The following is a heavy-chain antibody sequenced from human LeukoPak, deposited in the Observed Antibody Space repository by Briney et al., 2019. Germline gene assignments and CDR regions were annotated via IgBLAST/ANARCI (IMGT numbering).Heavy chain of an antibody. CDR2: IRSKANSYAT. J-gene: IGHJ4*02. CDR3: ARDLSPSY. Sequence: PGGSLRLSCAASGFTFSGSAMHWVRQASGKGLEWVGRIRSKANSYATAYAASVKGRFTISRDDSKNTAYLQMNSLKTEDTAVYYCARDLSPSYWGQGTLVTVSS. CDR1: GFTFSGSA. V-gene: IGHV3-73*01. D-gene: IGHD2/OR15-2a*01.